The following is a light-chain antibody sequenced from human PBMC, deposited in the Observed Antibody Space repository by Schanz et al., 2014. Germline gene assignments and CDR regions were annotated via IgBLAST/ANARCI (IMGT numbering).Light chain of an antibody. J-gene: IGKJ2*01. CDR2: GAS. CDR3: QQYNNWPGT. V-gene: IGKV3-15*01. CDR1: QSISTN. Sequence: EIVMTQSPATLSVSPGERATLSCRASQSISTNLAWYQQKPGQAPRLLIYGASTRATDIPARFSGSGSGTEFTLTISSLQSEDFAVFHCQQYNNWPGTFGQGTKLEIK.